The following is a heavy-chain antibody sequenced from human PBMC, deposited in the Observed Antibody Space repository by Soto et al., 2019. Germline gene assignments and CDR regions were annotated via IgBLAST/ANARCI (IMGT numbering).Heavy chain of an antibody. J-gene: IGHJ5*02. CDR3: ARGWDGGVAFDP. Sequence: QVQLQESGPGLVKPSQTLSLTCTVSGGSISSGGYYWSWIRQHPGKGLEWIGYIYYSGSTYYNPSIKRRVTISVDTSKNQFSLKLSSVTAADTAVYYCARGWDGGVAFDPWGQGTLVTVSS. CDR2: IYYSGST. CDR1: GGSISSGGYY. V-gene: IGHV4-31*03. D-gene: IGHD1-26*01.